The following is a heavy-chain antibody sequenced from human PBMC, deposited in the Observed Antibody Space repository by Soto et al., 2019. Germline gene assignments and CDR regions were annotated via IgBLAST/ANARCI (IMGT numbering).Heavy chain of an antibody. J-gene: IGHJ3*01. D-gene: IGHD2-2*01. V-gene: IGHV3-48*02. CDR1: GFSFISYS. Sequence: EVHLVESGGNLVQAGGSLRLSCAASGFSFISYSMSWVRQAPGKGLEWVSYISNSGSVIHDADSVKGRFTISRDNAKNSLSLQMNSLRDDDTALYYCVRVYASNTFDLWGQGTVVTVSS. CDR3: VRVYASNTFDL. CDR2: ISNSGSVI.